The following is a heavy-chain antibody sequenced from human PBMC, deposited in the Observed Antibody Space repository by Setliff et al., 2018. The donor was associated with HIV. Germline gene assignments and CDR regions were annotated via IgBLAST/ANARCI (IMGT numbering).Heavy chain of an antibody. CDR2: FYTSGST. CDR1: GGSISSGSYY. J-gene: IGHJ4*02. V-gene: IGHV4-61*02. CDR3: ARGDWYDFFDY. D-gene: IGHD6-19*01. Sequence: SETLSLTCTVSGGSISSGSYYWSWIRQPAGKGLEWIGRFYTSGSTNYSPTLKSRVNMSVDTSKNQFSLKLSSVTAADTAVYYCARGDWYDFFDYWGQGTRVTSPQ.